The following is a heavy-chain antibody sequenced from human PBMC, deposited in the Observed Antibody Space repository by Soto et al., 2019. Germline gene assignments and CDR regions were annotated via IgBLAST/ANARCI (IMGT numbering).Heavy chain of an antibody. CDR3: ARDRKAGDFWSGWALHDY. CDR2: IKQDGSEK. Sequence: EVQLVESGGGLVQPGGSLRLSCAASGFTFSSYWMSWVRQAPGKGLEWVANIKQDGSEKYYVDSVKGRFTISRDNAKNSLYLQMNSLRAEDTAVYYCARDRKAGDFWSGWALHDYWGQGTLVTVSS. V-gene: IGHV3-7*01. D-gene: IGHD3-3*01. J-gene: IGHJ4*02. CDR1: GFTFSSYW.